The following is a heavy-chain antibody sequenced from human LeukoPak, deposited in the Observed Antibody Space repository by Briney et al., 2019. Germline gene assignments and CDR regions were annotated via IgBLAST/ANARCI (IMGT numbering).Heavy chain of an antibody. J-gene: IGHJ3*02. CDR1: GGSFSGYY. V-gene: IGHV4-34*01. CDR2: INHSGST. D-gene: IGHD6-6*01. Sequence: SETLSLTCAVYGGSFSGYYWSWIRQPPGKGLEWIGEINHSGSTNYNPSLKSRVTISVDTSKNQFSLTLKSVTAADTAVYYCARDRFNSSSRDYDAFDIWGQGTMVTVSS. CDR3: ARDRFNSSSRDYDAFDI.